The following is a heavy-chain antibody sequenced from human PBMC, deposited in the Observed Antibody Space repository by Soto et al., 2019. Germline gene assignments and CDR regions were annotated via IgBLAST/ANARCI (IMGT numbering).Heavy chain of an antibody. Sequence: ASVKVSCKASRYSFISYDINWVRQATGHGPEWLGWINPNSGNTGYNQKFKGRVSLTRDNSRSTAYMELSGLRSDDTAVYYCAREDRRGYSYGHPYTWFDPWGQGTLVTVSS. D-gene: IGHD5-18*01. CDR2: INPNSGNT. CDR1: RYSFISYD. V-gene: IGHV1-8*01. CDR3: AREDRRGYSYGHPYTWFDP. J-gene: IGHJ5*02.